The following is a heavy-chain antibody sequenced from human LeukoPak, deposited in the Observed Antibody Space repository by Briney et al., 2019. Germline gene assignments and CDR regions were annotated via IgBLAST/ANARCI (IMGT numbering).Heavy chain of an antibody. CDR1: GFTVSSNY. CDR2: IYSGGST. Sequence: GGSLRLSCAASGFTVSSNYMSWVRQAPGKGLEWVSVIYSGGSTYYADSVKGRSTISRDNSKNTLYLQMNSLRAEDTAVYYCARDLSSGWYDYWGQGTLVTVSS. D-gene: IGHD6-19*01. CDR3: ARDLSSGWYDY. V-gene: IGHV3-66*02. J-gene: IGHJ4*02.